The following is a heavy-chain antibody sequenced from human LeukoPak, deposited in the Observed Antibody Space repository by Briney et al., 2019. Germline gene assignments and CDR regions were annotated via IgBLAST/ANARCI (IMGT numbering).Heavy chain of an antibody. V-gene: IGHV3-7*01. CDR3: ARDGMVRGASYD. CDR1: GFTFSTYW. D-gene: IGHD3-10*01. Sequence: GGSLRLSCAASGFTFSTYWMNWVRQAPGKGLEWVANIKEDGSQKFYVDSVKGRFTISRDNAKNSLYLEMNSLRAEDTAVYYCARDGMVRGASYDWGQGTLVTVSS. J-gene: IGHJ4*02. CDR2: IKEDGSQK.